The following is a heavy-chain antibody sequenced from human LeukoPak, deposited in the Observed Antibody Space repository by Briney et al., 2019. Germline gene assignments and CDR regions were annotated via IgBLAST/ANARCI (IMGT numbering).Heavy chain of an antibody. CDR1: GGSISSSSYY. D-gene: IGHD6-13*01. J-gene: IGHJ6*02. CDR2: IYYSGTT. Sequence: SETLSLTCTVSGGSISSSSYYWGWIRQPPGKGLEWIGSIYYSGTTYYNPSLKSRVTISVDTSKNQFSLKLSSVTAADTAVYYCARGRITAAGYYYYYGMDVWGQGTTVTVSS. CDR3: ARGRITAAGYYYYYGMDV. V-gene: IGHV4-39*07.